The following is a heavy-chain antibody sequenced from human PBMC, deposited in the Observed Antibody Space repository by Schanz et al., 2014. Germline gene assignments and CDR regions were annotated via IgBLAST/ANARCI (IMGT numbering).Heavy chain of an antibody. CDR3: ARGIGGYGANNYFDY. D-gene: IGHD5-12*01. CDR1: EYSFTSYS. CDR2: INSGSGDT. Sequence: QVQLVQSGAAVKKPGASVKVSCKASEYSFTSYSMHWVRQAPGQRLEWMGWINSGSGDTKYSQNFQGRVTITSDTSASTADMELSSLRSEDTAVYSCARGIGGYGANNYFDYWGQGTLVTVSS. V-gene: IGHV1-3*04. J-gene: IGHJ4*02.